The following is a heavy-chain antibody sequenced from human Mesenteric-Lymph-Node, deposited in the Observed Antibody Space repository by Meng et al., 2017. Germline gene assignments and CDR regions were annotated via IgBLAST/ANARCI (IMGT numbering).Heavy chain of an antibody. CDR2: ISRNSGTI. CDR3: ARGGNIAAAGTFFDY. V-gene: IGHV3-9*01. J-gene: IGHJ4*02. D-gene: IGHD6-13*01. CDR1: GFTFDDYA. Sequence: SLKISCAASGFTFDDYAMHWVRQAPGKGLEWVASISRNSGTIDYADSVKGRFTISRDNAKNSLYLQMNNLRAEDTAVYYCARGGNIAAAGTFFDYWGQGTLVTVSS.